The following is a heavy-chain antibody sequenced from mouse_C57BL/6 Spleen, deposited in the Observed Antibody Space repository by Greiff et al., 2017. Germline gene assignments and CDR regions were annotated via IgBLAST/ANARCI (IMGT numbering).Heavy chain of an antibody. CDR1: GYAFSSSW. CDR2: IYPGDGDT. V-gene: IGHV1-82*01. J-gene: IGHJ2*01. D-gene: IGHD1-1*01. CDR3: TRSGYYGSTPYFDY. Sequence: VQLQESGPELVKPGASVKISCKASGYAFSSSWMNWVKQRPGKGLEWIGRIYPGDGDTNYNGKLKGKATLTADKSSSTAYMQISSLTSEDSAVYFCTRSGYYGSTPYFDYWGQGTTLTVSS.